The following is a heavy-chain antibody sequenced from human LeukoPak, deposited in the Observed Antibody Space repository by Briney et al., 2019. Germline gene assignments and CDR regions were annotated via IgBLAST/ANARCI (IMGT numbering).Heavy chain of an antibody. CDR3: ARDPPFKYYGSGGYYNSGYFDY. J-gene: IGHJ4*02. CDR2: IKHSGST. D-gene: IGHD3-10*01. CDR1: GGSFSGYY. V-gene: IGHV4-34*01. Sequence: SETLSLTCAVYGGSFSGYYWSWIRQPPGKGLEWIGEIKHSGSTNYNPSLKSRVTISVDTSKNQFSLKLSSVTAADTAVYYRARDPPFKYYGSGGYYNSGYFDYWGQGTLVTVSS.